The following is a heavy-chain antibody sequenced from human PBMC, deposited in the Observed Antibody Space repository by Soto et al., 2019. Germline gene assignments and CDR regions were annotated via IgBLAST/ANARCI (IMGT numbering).Heavy chain of an antibody. Sequence: EVQVLESGGGLVQPGGSLRLSCAASGFTFSSYAMSWVRQAPGEGVEWVSAISGSGGSTYYADSVKGRFTISRDNSKNTLYLQMNSLRAEDTAVYYCAKGRSSSSPGNYYYYGMDVWGQGTTVTVSS. CDR2: ISGSGGST. CDR3: AKGRSSSSPGNYYYYGMDV. CDR1: GFTFSSYA. D-gene: IGHD6-6*01. V-gene: IGHV3-23*01. J-gene: IGHJ6*02.